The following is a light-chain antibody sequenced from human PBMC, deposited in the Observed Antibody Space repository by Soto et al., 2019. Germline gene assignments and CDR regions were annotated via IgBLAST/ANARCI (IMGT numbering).Light chain of an antibody. V-gene: IGKV1-5*03. CDR1: QTISSW. CDR2: KAS. CDR3: QHYNSYSEA. J-gene: IGKJ1*01. Sequence: DIQMTQSPSTLSGSVGDRVTITCRASQTISSWLAWYQQKPGKAPKLLIYKASTLKSGVPSRCSGSGSGTEFTLTISSLQPDDFAPYYCQHYNSYSEAFGQGTKVDLK.